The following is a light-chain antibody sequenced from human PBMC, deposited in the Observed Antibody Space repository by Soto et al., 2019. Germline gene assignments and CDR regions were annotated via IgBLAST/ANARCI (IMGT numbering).Light chain of an antibody. V-gene: IGKV3D-20*02. CDR3: QQRSSWLT. CDR2: GIS. Sequence: EILMTQSPATLSVSPGERATLSCRASQSVNSNYLAWSQQKPGQAPRLLIYGISKTAADNPDRSSGSWSGTEFTLTISSLQPDDLAVFYCQQRSSWLTFGGGTKVDIK. J-gene: IGKJ4*01. CDR1: QSVNSNY.